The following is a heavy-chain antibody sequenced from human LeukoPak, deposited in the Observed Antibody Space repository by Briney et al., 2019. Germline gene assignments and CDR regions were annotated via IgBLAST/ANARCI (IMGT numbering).Heavy chain of an antibody. CDR3: ARGGGYDRAPYFDY. V-gene: IGHV3-23*01. D-gene: IGHD5-12*01. CDR2: ISSNGGGT. CDR1: GFTFSTYT. Sequence: GGSLRLSCAASGFTFSTYTMTWVRQAPGKGLEWVSSISSNGGGTYYADSVKGRFTISRDNSKNTFYVQMDNLRTEDTAVYFCARGGGYDRAPYFDYWGQGSLVTVSS. J-gene: IGHJ4*02.